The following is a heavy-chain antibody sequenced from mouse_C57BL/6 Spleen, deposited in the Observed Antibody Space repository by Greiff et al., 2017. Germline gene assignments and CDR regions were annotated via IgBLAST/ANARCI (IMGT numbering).Heavy chain of an antibody. J-gene: IGHJ3*01. Sequence: VMLVESGAELVRPGTSVKMSCKASGYTFTNYWIGWAKQRPGHGLEWIGDIYPGGGYTNYNEKFKGKATLTADKSSSTAYMQFSSLTSEDSAIYYCARSDYDEGWFAYWGQGTLVTVSA. V-gene: IGHV1-63*01. CDR1: GYTFTNYW. CDR3: ARSDYDEGWFAY. D-gene: IGHD2-4*01. CDR2: IYPGGGYT.